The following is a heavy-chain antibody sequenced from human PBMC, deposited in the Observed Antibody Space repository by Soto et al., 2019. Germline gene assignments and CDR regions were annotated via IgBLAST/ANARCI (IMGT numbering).Heavy chain of an antibody. CDR1: GYSFTSYW. CDR2: IYPGDSDT. V-gene: IGHV5-51*01. Sequence: GESLKISCKGSGYSFTSYWIGWVRQMPGKGLEWMGIIYPGDSDTRYSPSFQGQVTISRDNSKNTLYLQMNGLRAEDTAVYYCAKSLRDVWGSYRYIYGMDVWGQGTTVTVSS. CDR3: AKSLRDVWGSYRYIYGMDV. J-gene: IGHJ6*02. D-gene: IGHD3-16*02.